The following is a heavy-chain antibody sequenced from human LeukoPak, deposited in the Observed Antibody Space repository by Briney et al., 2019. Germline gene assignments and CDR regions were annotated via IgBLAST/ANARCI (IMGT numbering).Heavy chain of an antibody. D-gene: IGHD5-12*01. Sequence: GGSLRLSCAASGFTFSSYAMHWVRQAPGKGLEWVAVISYDGSNKYYADSVKGRFTISRDNSKNTLYLQMNSLRAEDTALYYCAKDRRSFLVATIFDYWGQGTLVTVSS. CDR2: ISYDGSNK. CDR1: GFTFSSYA. CDR3: AKDRRSFLVATIFDY. V-gene: IGHV3-30*04. J-gene: IGHJ4*02.